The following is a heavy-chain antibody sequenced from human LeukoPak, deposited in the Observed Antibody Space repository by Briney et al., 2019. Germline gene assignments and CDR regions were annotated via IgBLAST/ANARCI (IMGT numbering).Heavy chain of an antibody. CDR1: GYTFTSYG. Sequence: ALVKVSCKASGYTFTSYGISWVRQAPGQGLEWMGIINPSGGTTTYAQKFQGRVTMTRDMSTSTLYMELSSLSSEDTAVYYCARGRGDYYYDNNDYYLALGYWGQGTLVTVSS. J-gene: IGHJ4*02. CDR3: ARGRGDYYYDNNDYYLALGY. D-gene: IGHD3-22*01. CDR2: INPSGGTT. V-gene: IGHV1-46*01.